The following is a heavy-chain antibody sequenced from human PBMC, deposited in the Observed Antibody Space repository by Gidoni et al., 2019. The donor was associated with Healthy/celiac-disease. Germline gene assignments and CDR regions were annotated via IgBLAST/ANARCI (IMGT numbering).Heavy chain of an antibody. D-gene: IGHD3-22*01. CDR2: ISGSGGST. J-gene: IGHJ3*02. CDR3: AKPEEYYYDSSGYLLDAFDI. Sequence: VQLLESGGGLVQPGGSLSLSCAASGFTFSSYAMSWVRQAPGKGLEWVSAISGSGGSTYYADTGKGRLTISRDNSKNTLYLQMNSLRAEDTAVYYCAKPEEYYYDSSGYLLDAFDIWGQGTMVTVSS. V-gene: IGHV3-23*01. CDR1: GFTFSSYA.